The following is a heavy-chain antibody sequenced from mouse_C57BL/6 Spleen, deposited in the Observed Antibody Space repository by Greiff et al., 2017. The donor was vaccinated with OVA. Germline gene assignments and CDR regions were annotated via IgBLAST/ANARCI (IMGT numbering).Heavy chain of an antibody. CDR2: IYPSDSET. D-gene: IGHD2-4*01. CDR3: ARFHYDHAGY. J-gene: IGHJ2*01. Sequence: VQLQQSGAELVRPGSSVKLSCKASGYTFTSYWMDLVKQRPGQGLEWIGNIYPSDSETHYNQKFKDKATLTVDKSSSTAYMQLSSLTSEDSAVYYCARFHYDHAGYWGQGTTLTVSS. CDR1: GYTFTSYW. V-gene: IGHV1-61*01.